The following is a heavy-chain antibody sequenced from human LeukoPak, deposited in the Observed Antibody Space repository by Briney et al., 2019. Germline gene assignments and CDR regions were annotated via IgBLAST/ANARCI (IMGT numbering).Heavy chain of an antibody. J-gene: IGHJ4*02. D-gene: IGHD2/OR15-2a*01. CDR1: GGSISSYY. Sequence: SETLSLTCTVSGGSISSYYWSWIRQPPGKGLEWIGYIYYSGSTNYNPSLKSRVTISVDTSKNQFSLKLSSVTAADTAVYYCARGILVTVYAAFDNWGQGTLVTVSS. CDR2: IYYSGST. CDR3: ARGILVTVYAAFDN. V-gene: IGHV4-59*12.